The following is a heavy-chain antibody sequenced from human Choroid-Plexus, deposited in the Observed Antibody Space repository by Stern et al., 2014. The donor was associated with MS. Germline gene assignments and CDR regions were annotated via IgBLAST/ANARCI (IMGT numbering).Heavy chain of an antibody. CDR2: IKEDGTEK. CDR3: ARVYNTIYGIVTQRGSGMDV. V-gene: IGHV3-7*01. D-gene: IGHD3-3*01. Sequence: EVQLVQSGGGLVQPGGSLTISCTAAGFTFGNYWMTWVRQAPGKGLEWVANIKEDGTEKNYVDSVKGRFTISRDNARNSLYLQMNSLRVEDTALYDCARVYNTIYGIVTQRGSGMDVWDQGTTVIVSS. J-gene: IGHJ6*02. CDR1: GFTFGNYW.